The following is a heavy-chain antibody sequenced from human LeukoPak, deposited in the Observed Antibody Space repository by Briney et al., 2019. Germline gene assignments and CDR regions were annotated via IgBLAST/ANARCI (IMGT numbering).Heavy chain of an antibody. CDR1: GLTFSSYG. D-gene: IGHD3-9*01. CDR2: IWYEDK. V-gene: IGHV3-33*01. CDR3: ARDALRYFDWPWYFDL. Sequence: GRSLRLSCAASGLTFSSYGMHWVRQAPGKGLEWVAVIWYEDKYYADSVKGRFTISRDNSKNTLYLQMNSLRAEDTAVYYCARDALRYFDWPWYFDLWGRGTLVTVSS. J-gene: IGHJ2*01.